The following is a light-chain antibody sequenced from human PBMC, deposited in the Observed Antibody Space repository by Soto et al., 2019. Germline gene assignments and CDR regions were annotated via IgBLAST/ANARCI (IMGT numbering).Light chain of an antibody. CDR3: QQRSNWPT. J-gene: IGKJ5*01. CDR1: QSVSSSY. CDR2: GAS. Sequence: EIVLTQSPGTLSLSPGERATVSCRASQSVSSSYLAWYQQKPGQAPRLLIYGASSRATGIPARFSGSGSGTEFTLTISSLEPEDFAVYYCQQRSNWPTFGQGTRLEI. V-gene: IGKV3D-20*02.